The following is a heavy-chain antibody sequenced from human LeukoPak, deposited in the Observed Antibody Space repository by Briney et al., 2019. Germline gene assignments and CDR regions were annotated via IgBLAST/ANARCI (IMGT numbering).Heavy chain of an antibody. CDR3: AKDGEYELPKTPEY. CDR1: GFTFNNYG. V-gene: IGHV3-30*18. D-gene: IGHD3-10*01. CDR2: ISYDGSIK. J-gene: IGHJ4*02. Sequence: PGRSLRLSCAASGFTFNNYGMHWVRQAPGKGLEWVAVISYDGSIKYYVESVKGRFTISRDNSKKTLYLQMHSLTPEDTGIYYCAKDGEYELPKTPEYWGQGTLVTVSS.